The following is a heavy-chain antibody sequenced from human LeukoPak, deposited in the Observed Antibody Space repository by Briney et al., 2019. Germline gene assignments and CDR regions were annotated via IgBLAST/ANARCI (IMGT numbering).Heavy chain of an antibody. Sequence: TGGSLRLSCAASGFTFDDYTMHWVRQAPGKGLEWVSLISWDGGSTYYADSVKGRFTISRDNSKNSLYLQMNSLRTEDTALYYCAKESGELNPYYYYGMDVWGQGTTVTVSS. CDR2: ISWDGGST. D-gene: IGHD1-26*01. V-gene: IGHV3-43*01. CDR3: AKESGELNPYYYYGMDV. J-gene: IGHJ6*02. CDR1: GFTFDDYT.